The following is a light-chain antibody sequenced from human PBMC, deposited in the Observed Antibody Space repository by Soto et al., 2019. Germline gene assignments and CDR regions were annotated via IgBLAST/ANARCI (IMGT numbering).Light chain of an antibody. V-gene: IGKV3-15*01. J-gene: IGKJ2*01. CDR1: QIVSSN. CDR3: QQYNNWPPYT. CDR2: GAS. Sequence: EIVMTQSPAPLSVSPGERATLSCRASQIVSSNLAWYQQKPGQAPRLLIYGASTRATGIPARFSGSGSGTEFTLTISSLQSEDFAVYYCQQYNNWPPYTFGQGTKLEIK.